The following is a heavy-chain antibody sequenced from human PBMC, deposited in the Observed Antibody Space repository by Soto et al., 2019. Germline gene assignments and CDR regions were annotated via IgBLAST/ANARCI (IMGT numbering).Heavy chain of an antibody. CDR1: GGSISSYY. Sequence: SETLSLTCTVSGGSISSYYWSWIRQPPGKGLEWIGYIYYSGSTNYNPSLKSRVTISVDTSKNQFSLKLSSVTAADTAVYYCARVYYDFWSGYPDYYYGMDVWGQGTTVTVSS. V-gene: IGHV4-59*01. CDR3: ARVYYDFWSGYPDYYYGMDV. CDR2: IYYSGST. D-gene: IGHD3-3*01. J-gene: IGHJ6*02.